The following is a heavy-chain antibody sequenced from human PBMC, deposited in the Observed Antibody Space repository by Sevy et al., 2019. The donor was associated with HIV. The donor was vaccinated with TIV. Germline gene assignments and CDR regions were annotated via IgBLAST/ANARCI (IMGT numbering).Heavy chain of an antibody. D-gene: IGHD6-13*01. CDR3: ARPRIAAAGRDAFDV. J-gene: IGHJ3*01. CDR1: GFSFSGYA. CDR2: IRFDGSNK. Sequence: GGSLRLSCAASGFSFSGYAIHWVRQAPGKGLEWLTYIRFDGSNKYYADSVTGRFTISRDNSRNTVHLQMNSLTGEDTAVYYCARPRIAAAGRDAFDVWGQGTMVTVSS. V-gene: IGHV3-30*02.